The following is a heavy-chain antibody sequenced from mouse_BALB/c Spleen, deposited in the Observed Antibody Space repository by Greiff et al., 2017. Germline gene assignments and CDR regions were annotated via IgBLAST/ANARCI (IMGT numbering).Heavy chain of an antibody. V-gene: IGHV5-6-3*01. CDR1: GFTFSSYG. Sequence: EVQRVESGGGLVQPGGSLKLSCAASGFTFSSYGMSWVRQTPDKRLELVATINSNGGSTYYPDSVKGRFTISRDNAKNTLYLQMSSLKSEDTAMYYCARDSGYYVDAMDYWGQGTSVTVSS. CDR3: ARDSGYYVDAMDY. CDR2: INSNGGST. J-gene: IGHJ4*01. D-gene: IGHD2-3*01.